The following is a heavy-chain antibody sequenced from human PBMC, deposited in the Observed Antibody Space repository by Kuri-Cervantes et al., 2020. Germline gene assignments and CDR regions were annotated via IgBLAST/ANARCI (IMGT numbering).Heavy chain of an antibody. CDR2: ISGSGGST. D-gene: IGHD4-17*01. J-gene: IGHJ4*02. V-gene: IGHV3-23*01. CDR3: AKAQTYGDYVCWGY. CDR1: GFTFSSYA. Sequence: GESLKISCAASGFTFSSYAMSWVRQAPGKGLEWVSAISGSGGSTYYADSVKGRFTISRDNSKNTLYLQMNSLRAEDTAVYYCAKAQTYGDYVCWGYWGQGTLVTVSS.